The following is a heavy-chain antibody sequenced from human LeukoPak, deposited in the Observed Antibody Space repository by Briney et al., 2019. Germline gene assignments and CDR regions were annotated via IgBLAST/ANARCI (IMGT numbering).Heavy chain of an antibody. CDR2: IYYSGST. D-gene: IGHD3-22*01. Sequence: SETLSLTCTVSGGSISSHYWSWIRQPPGKGLEWIGYIYYSGSTSYNPSLKSRVIISVDTSKNQFSLKLSSVTAADTAVYYCARFAGLRTYYYDSSGGRRFDPWGQGTLVTVSS. J-gene: IGHJ5*02. CDR3: ARFAGLRTYYYDSSGGRRFDP. CDR1: GGSISSHY. V-gene: IGHV4-59*11.